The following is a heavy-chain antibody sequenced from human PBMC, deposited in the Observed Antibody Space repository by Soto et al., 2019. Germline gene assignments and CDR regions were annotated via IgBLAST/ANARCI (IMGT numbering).Heavy chain of an antibody. CDR1: GFTFSSYG. V-gene: IGHV3-33*01. Sequence: TGGSLRLSCAASGFTFSSYGMHWVRQAPGKGLEWVAVIWYDGSNKYYADSVKGRFTISRDNSKNTLYLQMNSLRAEDTAVYYCARDFGGLYSSSSGYGMDVWGQGTTVTVSS. CDR3: ARDFGGLYSSSSGYGMDV. J-gene: IGHJ6*02. CDR2: IWYDGSNK. D-gene: IGHD6-6*01.